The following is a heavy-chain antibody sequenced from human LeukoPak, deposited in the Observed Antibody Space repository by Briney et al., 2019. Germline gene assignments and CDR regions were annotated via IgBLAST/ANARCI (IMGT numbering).Heavy chain of an antibody. J-gene: IGHJ4*02. D-gene: IGHD6-13*01. CDR3: ARLIHSSSWYYFDY. V-gene: IGHV4-4*07. Sequence: SETLSLTCTVSGGSISSYYWSWIRQPAGKGLEWIGRIYTSGGTNYNPSLKSRVTMSVDTSKNQFSLKLSSVTAADTAVYYCARLIHSSSWYYFDYWGQGTLVTVSS. CDR1: GGSISSYY. CDR2: IYTSGGT.